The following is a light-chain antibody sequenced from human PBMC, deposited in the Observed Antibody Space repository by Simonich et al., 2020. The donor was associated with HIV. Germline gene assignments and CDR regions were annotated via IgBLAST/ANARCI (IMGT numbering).Light chain of an antibody. J-gene: IGKJ3*01. V-gene: IGKV1-5*03. CDR1: QTISNW. Sequence: DIQMTQSPSTLSASVGDRVTITCRASQTISNWLAWYQQKPGKAPKLLIYKASTLKSVVPSRFSGSGSGTDFTLTISSLQPEDVATYHCQQANSFPFTFGPGTKVDIK. CDR2: KAS. CDR3: QQANSFPFT.